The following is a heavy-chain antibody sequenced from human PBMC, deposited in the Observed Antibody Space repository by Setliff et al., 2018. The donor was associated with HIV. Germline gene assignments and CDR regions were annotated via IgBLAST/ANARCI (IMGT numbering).Heavy chain of an antibody. CDR3: THANNFRSVYFAS. J-gene: IGHJ4*02. Sequence: SETLSLPCTVSGGSINYYYWSWIRQPPGKNPEYIGYIHPSGETYYSPSLMSRLTISLETANNNVVLMMSNMDPADTATYYGTHANNFRSVYFASWDQGTLVTVSS. CDR2: IHPSGET. D-gene: IGHD1-1*01. V-gene: IGHV4-4*08. CDR1: GGSINYYY.